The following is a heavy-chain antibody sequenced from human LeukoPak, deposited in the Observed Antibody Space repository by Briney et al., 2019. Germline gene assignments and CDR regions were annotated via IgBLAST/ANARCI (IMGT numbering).Heavy chain of an antibody. V-gene: IGHV3-21*01. CDR3: ARVLISSGWYLSVREGQYYFDY. CDR2: ISSRSSYI. D-gene: IGHD6-19*01. Sequence: GGSLRLSCAASGFTFSSYSMNWVRQAPGKGLEWVSSISSRSSYIYYADSVKGRFTISRDNAKNSLYLPMNSLRAEDTAVYYCARVLISSGWYLSVREGQYYFDYWGQGTLVTVSS. J-gene: IGHJ4*02. CDR1: GFTFSSYS.